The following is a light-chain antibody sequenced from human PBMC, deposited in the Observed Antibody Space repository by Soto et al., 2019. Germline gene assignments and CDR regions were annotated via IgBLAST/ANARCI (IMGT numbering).Light chain of an antibody. CDR1: SSDVGYYNY. CDR2: EVT. V-gene: IGLV2-8*01. J-gene: IGLJ1*01. CDR3: SSYAASDSYV. Sequence: SVLTQPPSASGSPGQSVTISCTGNSSDVGYYNYVSWYQQHPGKAPKLIIYEVTKRPSGVPDRFSGSKSGYTASLTVSGLQAEDEADYYCSSYAASDSYVFGTGTKVTVL.